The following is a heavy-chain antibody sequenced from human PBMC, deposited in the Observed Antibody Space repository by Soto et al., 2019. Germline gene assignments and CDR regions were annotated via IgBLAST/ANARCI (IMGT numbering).Heavy chain of an antibody. Sequence: QVQLQESGPGLVKPSQTLSLTCSVSGDSVTSGDYYWTWVRQSPGKGLEWIGYVYYSGSTNYNPSLKSRVAMSIDTSKNQFSLELKSVTAADTATYYCVRDYLLTGFDTWGQGTLVTVSA. CDR2: VYYSGST. V-gene: IGHV4-61*08. D-gene: IGHD3-9*01. CDR3: VRDYLLTGFDT. CDR1: GDSVTSGDYY. J-gene: IGHJ5*02.